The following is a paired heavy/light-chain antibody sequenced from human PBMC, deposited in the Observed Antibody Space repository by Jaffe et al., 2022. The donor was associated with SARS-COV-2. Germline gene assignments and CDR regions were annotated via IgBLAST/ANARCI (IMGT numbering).Light chain of an antibody. CDR1: LGISNY. CDR3: QKYNSVPLT. Sequence: DIQMTQSPSSLSASVGDRVTITCRASLGISNYLAWYQQKPGEVPKLLIYAASTLQSGVPSRFSGRGSGTDFTLTISSLQPEDVATYYCQKYNSVPLTFGGGTKVEIK. V-gene: IGKV1-27*01. CDR2: AAS. J-gene: IGKJ4*01.
Heavy chain of an antibody. V-gene: IGHV3-23*04. J-gene: IGHJ3*02. CDR2: ISGSGGST. CDR3: AKAYLPGPPAASDI. D-gene: IGHD2-21*01. CDR1: GFTFSNFG. Sequence: EVQLVEAGGGLVQPGGSLRLSCAASGFTFSNFGMNWVRQAPGKGLEWVSAISGSGGSTYYADSVKGRFTISRDNSKNTLYLQIYSLGVADTAVYYCAKAYLPGPPAASDIWGQGTMVTVSS.